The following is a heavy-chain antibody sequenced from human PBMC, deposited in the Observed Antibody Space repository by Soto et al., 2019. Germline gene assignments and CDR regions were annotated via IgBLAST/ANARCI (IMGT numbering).Heavy chain of an antibody. CDR3: ARAGRITIFNGFRDVIGGTHDYGMDV. V-gene: IGHV1-46*01. D-gene: IGHD3-3*01. CDR2: INPSGGST. CDR1: GYTFTSYY. J-gene: IGHJ6*02. Sequence: QVQLVQSGAEVKKPGASVKVSCKASGYTFTSYYMHWVRQAPGQGLEWMGIINPSGGSTSYAQKFQGRVTMTRDTSTSTVYMELSSLRSEDTAVYYCARAGRITIFNGFRDVIGGTHDYGMDVWGQGTTVTVSS.